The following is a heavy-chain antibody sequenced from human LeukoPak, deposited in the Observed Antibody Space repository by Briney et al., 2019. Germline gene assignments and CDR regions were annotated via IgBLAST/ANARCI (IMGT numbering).Heavy chain of an antibody. CDR2: IKQDGSEK. CDR3: ARDSPLGTDFDY. Sequence: GGSLRLSCAASGVTFSSYWMSWVRQAPGKGLEWVADIKQDGSEKYYVDSVKGRFTISRDRARNSLYLQMNSLRAEDTAVYYCARDSPLGTDFDYWGQGTLVTVSS. CDR1: GVTFSSYW. J-gene: IGHJ4*02. V-gene: IGHV3-7*03. D-gene: IGHD1-1*01.